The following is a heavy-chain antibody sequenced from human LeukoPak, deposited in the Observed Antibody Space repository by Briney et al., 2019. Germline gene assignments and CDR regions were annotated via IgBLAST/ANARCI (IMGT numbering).Heavy chain of an antibody. CDR3: ARGRPPGGSNVLFGVVRTYYYYYMDV. J-gene: IGHJ6*03. D-gene: IGHD3-3*01. CDR1: GDFISRDS. CDR2: ISYSGST. Sequence: PSETLSLTCSVSGDFISRDSWSWIRQPPGKGLEWIGSISYSGSTDYKPSLESRVTISVDRSKNQFSLKLSSVTAADTAVYYCARGRPPGGSNVLFGVVRTYYYYYMDVWGKGTTVTVSS. V-gene: IGHV4-59*12.